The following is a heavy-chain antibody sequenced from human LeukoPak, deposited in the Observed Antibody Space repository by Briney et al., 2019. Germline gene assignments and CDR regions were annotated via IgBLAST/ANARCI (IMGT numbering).Heavy chain of an antibody. Sequence: GGSLRLSCAVSGFTFSNYATNWVRQAPGKGLEWVSSISGSGSSTYYADSVKGRFTISRDNSKNTLYLQMNSLRAEDTAVYYCAKGTPGYYYGMDVWGQGTTVTVSS. CDR1: GFTFSNYA. J-gene: IGHJ6*02. CDR3: AKGTPGYYYGMDV. CDR2: ISGSGSST. V-gene: IGHV3-23*01.